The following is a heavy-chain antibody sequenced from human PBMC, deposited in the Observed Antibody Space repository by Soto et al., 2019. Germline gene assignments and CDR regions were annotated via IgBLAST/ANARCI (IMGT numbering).Heavy chain of an antibody. CDR1: GDSISSVNW. J-gene: IGHJ5*02. V-gene: IGHV4-4*02. CDR3: ARYATTIFGVVTLPGGWFDP. D-gene: IGHD3-3*01. Sequence: PSETLSLTCAVSGDSISSVNWWSWVRQSPGQGLEWIGDIYHTGITNYNPSLQSRVTISVDTSKNQFSLKLSSVTAADTAVYYCARYATTIFGVVTLPGGWFDPWGQGTLVTVSS. CDR2: IYHTGIT.